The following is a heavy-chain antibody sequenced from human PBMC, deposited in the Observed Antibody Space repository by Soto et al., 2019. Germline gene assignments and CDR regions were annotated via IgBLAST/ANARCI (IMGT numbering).Heavy chain of an antibody. D-gene: IGHD2-15*01. J-gene: IGHJ4*02. CDR1: GYTFTSYG. CDR2: ISAYNGNT. CDR3: AILGVVLAKDFAS. Sequence: ASVKVSCKASGYTFTSYGISWVRQAPGQGLEWMGWISAYNGNTNYAQKLQGRVTMTTDTSTRTAYMKLRSLRSDDTARDYNAILGVVLAKDFASRGKGTLVPVS. V-gene: IGHV1-18*01.